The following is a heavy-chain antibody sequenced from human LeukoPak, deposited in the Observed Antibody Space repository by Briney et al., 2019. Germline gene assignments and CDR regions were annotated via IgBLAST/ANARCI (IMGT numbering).Heavy chain of an antibody. CDR2: ISYDGSNK. J-gene: IGHJ4*02. D-gene: IGHD1-26*01. V-gene: IGHV3-30-3*01. CDR3: AKGRGTYSTGYFDY. CDR1: GFTFSSSA. Sequence: GGSLRLSCAASGFTFSSSAMHWVRQAPGKGLEWVAVISYDGSNKYYADSVKGRFTISRDNSKNTLYLQMNSLRAEDTALYYCAKGRGTYSTGYFDYWGQGTLVTVSS.